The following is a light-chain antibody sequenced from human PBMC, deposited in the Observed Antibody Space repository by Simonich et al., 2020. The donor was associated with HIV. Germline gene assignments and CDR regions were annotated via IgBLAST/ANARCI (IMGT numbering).Light chain of an antibody. Sequence: DIQMTQSPSTLSASVGDRVTITCRASQSISSWLAWYQQKPGKAPKLLIYKASSLESGGPSRFSGSGSGTEFTLTISSLQPDDFATYYCLQYNTYSFGQGTKLDIK. V-gene: IGKV1-5*03. CDR2: KAS. CDR1: QSISSW. CDR3: LQYNTYS. J-gene: IGKJ2*01.